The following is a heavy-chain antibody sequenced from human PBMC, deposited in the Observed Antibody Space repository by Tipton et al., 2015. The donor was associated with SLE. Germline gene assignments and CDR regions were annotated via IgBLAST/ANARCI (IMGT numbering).Heavy chain of an antibody. Sequence: GSLRLSCTVSGVSVSRHYWSWIRQPPGKELEWIGYIYYSGTTNYKPSLKSRVTISVDTSKNQFSLKLTSVTAADTAVYYCARDGEGAEGFDYWGQGTLVTVSS. D-gene: IGHD1-26*01. V-gene: IGHV4-59*02. CDR3: ARDGEGAEGFDY. J-gene: IGHJ4*02. CDR1: GVSVSRHY. CDR2: IYYSGTT.